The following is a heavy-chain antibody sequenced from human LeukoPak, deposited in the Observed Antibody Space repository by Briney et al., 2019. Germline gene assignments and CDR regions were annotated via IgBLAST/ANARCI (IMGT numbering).Heavy chain of an antibody. CDR3: ARGGTTHCYGSGTSP. D-gene: IGHD3-10*01. CDR2: INNSGVT. Sequence: PSETLSLTCAVHNGSFSGYYWTWIRQAPGKGLEWIGEINNSGVTYYNPSLKSRVTISRDTSKIQFSLQLKSVSAADTAVYYCARGGTTHCYGSGTSPWGQGTLVIVSS. V-gene: IGHV4-34*01. CDR1: NGSFSGYY. J-gene: IGHJ5*02.